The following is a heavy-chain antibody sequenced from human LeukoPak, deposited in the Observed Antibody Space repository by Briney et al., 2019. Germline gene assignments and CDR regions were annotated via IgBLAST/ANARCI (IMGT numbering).Heavy chain of an antibody. J-gene: IGHJ5*02. CDR2: IYYSGST. CDR3: ARERRTYYYDKNWFDP. Sequence: PSETLSLTCTVSGGSISSYYWSWIRQPPGKGLEWIGYIYYSGSTNYNPSLKSRVTISVDTSKNQFSLKLTSVTAADTAVYYCARERRTYYYDKNWFDPWGQGTQVTVSS. D-gene: IGHD3-22*01. CDR1: GGSISSYY. V-gene: IGHV4-59*12.